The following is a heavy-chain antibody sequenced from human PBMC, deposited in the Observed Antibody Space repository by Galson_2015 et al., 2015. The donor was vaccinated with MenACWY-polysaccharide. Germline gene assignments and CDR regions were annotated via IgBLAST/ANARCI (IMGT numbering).Heavy chain of an antibody. CDR1: GFSFRNYA. V-gene: IGHV3-23*01. D-gene: IGHD1-26*01. CDR3: AKAEGWEVTEYYFDY. Sequence: SLRLSCAGSGFSFRNYAMSWVRQAPGKGLGWASLIHNDAATTGYADFVKGRFTISRDKSKNTVYLQMNSLSAEDTAIYYCAKAEGWEVTEYYFDYWGQGTLVTVSS. J-gene: IGHJ4*02. CDR2: IHNDAATT.